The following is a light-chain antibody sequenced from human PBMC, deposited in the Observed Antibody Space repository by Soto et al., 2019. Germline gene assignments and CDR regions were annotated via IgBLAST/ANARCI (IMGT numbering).Light chain of an antibody. CDR1: QGISDY. Sequence: DIQLTQSPSSLSASVGDRVTITCRARQGISDYLAWYQQKPGKAPKLLIYAASTLHSGVPSRFSGSGSGTDFTLPISSLQPEDVASYYCQRYNSAPPLSFGGGTKVEIK. CDR2: AAS. V-gene: IGKV1-27*01. CDR3: QRYNSAPPLS. J-gene: IGKJ4*01.